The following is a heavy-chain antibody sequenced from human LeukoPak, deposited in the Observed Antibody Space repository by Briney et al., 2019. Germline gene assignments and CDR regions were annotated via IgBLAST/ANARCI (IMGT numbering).Heavy chain of an antibody. CDR2: ISGGGGST. CDR3: AKEYGSGSYFVDY. J-gene: IGHJ4*02. V-gene: IGHV3-23*01. CDR1: GFTFSSYA. D-gene: IGHD3-10*01. Sequence: GGSLRLSCAASGFTFSSYAMSWVRQAPGKGLEWVSGISGGGGSTYYADSVKGRFTISRDNSKNTLYLQVNSLRAEDTAIYYCAKEYGSGSYFVDYWGQGTLVTVSS.